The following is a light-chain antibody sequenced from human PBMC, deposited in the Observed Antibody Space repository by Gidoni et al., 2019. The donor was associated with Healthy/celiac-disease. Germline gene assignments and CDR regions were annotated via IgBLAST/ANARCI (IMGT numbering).Light chain of an antibody. CDR1: QSVGYN. CDR2: GAS. CDR3: QHYNNWPPWT. V-gene: IGKV3-15*01. J-gene: IGKJ1*01. Sequence: IAMTQTPGTLSVSPGERATLSCRASQSVGYNLAWYQQKPGQAPRLLIYGASTRATGIPARFSGSGSGTEFTLTISSLQSEDFAVYYCQHYNNWPPWTFGQGTKVEIK.